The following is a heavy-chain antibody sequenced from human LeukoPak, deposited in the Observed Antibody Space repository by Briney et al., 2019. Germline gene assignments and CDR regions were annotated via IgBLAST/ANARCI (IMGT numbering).Heavy chain of an antibody. CDR1: GFTFRSYA. D-gene: IGHD3-10*01. CDR2: ISSSSSYI. Sequence: GGSLRLSCAASGFTFRSYAMNWVRQAPGKGLEWVSSISSSSSYIYYADSVKGRFTISRDNAKNSLYLQMNSLRAEDTAVYYCARLGSYYKFDYWGQGTLVTVSS. J-gene: IGHJ4*02. CDR3: ARLGSYYKFDY. V-gene: IGHV3-21*01.